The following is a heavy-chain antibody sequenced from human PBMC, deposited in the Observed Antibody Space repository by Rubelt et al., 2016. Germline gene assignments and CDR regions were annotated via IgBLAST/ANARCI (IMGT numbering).Heavy chain of an antibody. D-gene: IGHD4-23*01. CDR2: INHSGST. CDR1: GGSFSGYY. Sequence: QVQLQESGPGLVKPSETLSLTCAVYGGSFSGYYWSWIRQPPGKGLEWIGEINHSGSTNYNPSLKSRFTISVETSKNQFSLKLSSVTAADTAVYYCARHIGGMPFWGQGTLVTVSS. CDR3: ARHIGGMPF. J-gene: IGHJ4*02. V-gene: IGHV4-34*10.